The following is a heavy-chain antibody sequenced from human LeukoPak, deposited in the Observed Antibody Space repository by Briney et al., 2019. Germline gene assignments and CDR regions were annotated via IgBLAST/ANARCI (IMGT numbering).Heavy chain of an antibody. J-gene: IGHJ4*02. CDR1: GSTFSSYS. CDR2: ISSSSSYI. V-gene: IGHV3-21*01. CDR3: ARDSVLYYDSSGLDY. D-gene: IGHD3-22*01. Sequence: GGSLRLSCAASGSTFSSYSMNWVRQAPGKGLEWVSSISSSSSYIYYADSVKGRFTISRDNAKNSLYLQMNSLRAEDTAVYYCARDSVLYYDSSGLDYWGQGTLDTVSS.